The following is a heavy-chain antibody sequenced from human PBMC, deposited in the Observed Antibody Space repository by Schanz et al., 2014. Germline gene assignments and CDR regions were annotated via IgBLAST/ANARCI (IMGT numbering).Heavy chain of an antibody. Sequence: EVQLLESGGGLAQPGGSLRLACAASGFNFNTYAMSWVRQAPGKGLEWVSGLTEGGGGTYYTDAVKGRFTISRDSSKNTLYLQMNSLRAEDTAVYYCAKDHAGSDILTALGNWGQGTRVTVSS. J-gene: IGHJ4*02. CDR1: GFNFNTYA. D-gene: IGHD3-9*01. CDR2: LTEGGGGT. CDR3: AKDHAGSDILTALGN. V-gene: IGHV3-23*01.